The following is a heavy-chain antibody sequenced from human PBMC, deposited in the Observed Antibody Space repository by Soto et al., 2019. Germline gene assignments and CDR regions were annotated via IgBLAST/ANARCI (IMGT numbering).Heavy chain of an antibody. J-gene: IGHJ4*02. CDR2: IYYSGST. CDR1: GGSISSYY. V-gene: IGHV4-59*12. CDR3: AKGVIPYVALFWSGHDY. Sequence: PSETLSLTCTVSGGSISSYYWSWIRQPPGKGLEWIGYIYYSGSTNYNPSLKSRVTISVDTSKNTLYLQMNSLRTEDTAVYYCAKGVIPYVALFWSGHDYWGLGTLVTVSS. D-gene: IGHD3-3*01.